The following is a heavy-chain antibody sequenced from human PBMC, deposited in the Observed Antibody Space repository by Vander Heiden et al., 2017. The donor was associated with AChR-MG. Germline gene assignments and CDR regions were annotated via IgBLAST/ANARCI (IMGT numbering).Heavy chain of an antibody. CDR3: ARDGGATVTTNDAFDI. CDR1: GFTFSSYA. D-gene: IGHD4-17*01. J-gene: IGHJ3*02. Sequence: QVQLVESGGGVVQPGRSLRLSCAASGFTFSSYAMHWVRQAPGKGLEWVAITSYDGSNKYYADSVKGRFTISRDNSKNTLYLQMNSLRVEDTAVYYCARDGGATVTTNDAFDIWGQGTMVTVSS. V-gene: IGHV3-30-3*01. CDR2: TSYDGSNK.